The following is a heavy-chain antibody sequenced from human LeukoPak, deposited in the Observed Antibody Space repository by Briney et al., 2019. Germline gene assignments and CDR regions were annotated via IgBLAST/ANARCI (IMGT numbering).Heavy chain of an antibody. V-gene: IGHV3-30*03. CDR3: ARGMPNCSGGSCYFF. Sequence: SGGSLRLSCAASGFTFSSYGMHWVRQAPGKGLEWVAVISYDGSNKYYADSVKGRFTISRDNSKNTLYLQMNSLRAEDTAVYYCARGMPNCSGGSCYFFWGQGTLVTVSS. J-gene: IGHJ4*02. CDR2: ISYDGSNK. CDR1: GFTFSSYG. D-gene: IGHD2-15*01.